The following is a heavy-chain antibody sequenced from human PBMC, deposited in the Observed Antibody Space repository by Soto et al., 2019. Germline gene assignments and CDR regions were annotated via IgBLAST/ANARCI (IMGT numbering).Heavy chain of an antibody. CDR3: ARDWTAGYYDF. CDR1: GFSFSDYY. J-gene: IGHJ4*02. V-gene: IGHV3-7*03. Sequence: GGSLRLSCAASGFSFSDYYMSWVRQAPGKGLEWVANIKGDGSDKYYLDSVKGRFTVSRDNPRNSLFLQMNSLRAEDTAFYYCARDWTAGYYDFWGQGTLVTVSS. CDR2: IKGDGSDK. D-gene: IGHD3-10*01.